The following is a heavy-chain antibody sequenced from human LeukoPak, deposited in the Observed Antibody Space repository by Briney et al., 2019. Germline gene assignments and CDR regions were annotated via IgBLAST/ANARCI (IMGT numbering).Heavy chain of an antibody. J-gene: IGHJ4*02. CDR2: INSDGSVT. CDR1: GFIFSNYA. Sequence: GGSLRLSCAASGFIFSNYAMSWVRQAPGKGLEWVSRINSDGSVTTYADSVKGRFTISRDNAKNTLYLQMNSLRADDTAVYYCARVREAAAGFDYWGQGALVTVSS. D-gene: IGHD6-13*01. V-gene: IGHV3-74*01. CDR3: ARVREAAAGFDY.